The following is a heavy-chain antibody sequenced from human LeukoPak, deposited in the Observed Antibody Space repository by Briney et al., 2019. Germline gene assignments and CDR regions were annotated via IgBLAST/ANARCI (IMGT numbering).Heavy chain of an antibody. V-gene: IGHV4-59*01. CDR2: LYNSGST. J-gene: IGHJ6*02. Sequence: SETLSLTCTVSGGSISTYYWNWMRQPPGKGLEWIGYLYNSGSTNYNPSLKSRLTISVDMSKNQLSLKLSSVTAADTAVYYCARGAGKYYFHGMDVWGQGTTVTVSS. CDR1: GGSISTYY. CDR3: ARGAGKYYFHGMDV.